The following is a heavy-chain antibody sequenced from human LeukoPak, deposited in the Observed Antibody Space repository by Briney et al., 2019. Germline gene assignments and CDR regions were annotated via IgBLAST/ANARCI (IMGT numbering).Heavy chain of an antibody. CDR3: ARICSIAAAGKANNWFDP. CDR1: GYTVTSYG. V-gene: IGHV1-18*01. D-gene: IGHD6-13*01. CDR2: ISAYNGNT. Sequence: ASVKVSCKASGYTVTSYGISWVRQAPGQGLEWMGWISAYNGNTNYAQKLQGRVTMTTDTSTSTAYMELRSLRSDDTAVYYCARICSIAAAGKANNWFDPWGQGTLVTVSS. J-gene: IGHJ5*02.